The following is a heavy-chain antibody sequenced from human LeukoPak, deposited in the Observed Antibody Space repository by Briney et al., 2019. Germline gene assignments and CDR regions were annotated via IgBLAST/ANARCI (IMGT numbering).Heavy chain of an antibody. CDR1: GFTFSNHI. Sequence: GGSLRLSCAASGFTFSNHIISWVRQAPGKGLEWVANMRQDGSDKYYVDFVKGRFTISRNNAKNSLYLQMNSLRAEDTAVYYCAREGNAFDIWGQGTMVTVSS. J-gene: IGHJ3*02. CDR2: MRQDGSDK. D-gene: IGHD3-10*01. CDR3: AREGNAFDI. V-gene: IGHV3-7*01.